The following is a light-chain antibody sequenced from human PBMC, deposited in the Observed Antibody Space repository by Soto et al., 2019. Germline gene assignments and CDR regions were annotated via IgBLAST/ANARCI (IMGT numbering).Light chain of an antibody. CDR3: QQYHSFPWT. J-gene: IGKJ1*01. V-gene: IGKV4-1*01. Sequence: DIVMTQSPDSLPVSLGERATITCKSSQRVLYRSSYKNHLSWYQQKPGQPPKLLIYWASIRESGVPDRFSGSGSGTDYTLTISSLQAEDVAVYYCQQYHSFPWTFGQGTKVEIK. CDR2: WAS. CDR1: QRVLYRSSYKNH.